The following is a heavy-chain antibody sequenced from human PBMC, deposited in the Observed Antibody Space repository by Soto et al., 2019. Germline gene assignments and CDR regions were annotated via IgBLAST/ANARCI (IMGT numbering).Heavy chain of an antibody. V-gene: IGHV3-66*01. Sequence: EVQLVESGGGLVQPGGSLRLSCAASGFTVSSNYMSWVRQAPGKGLAWVSVIYSGGSTYYADSVKCRFTISRDDSKTTLFLQMNLLRTADTAVYYCAMAKLLLPGLFDYWGQRTLVTVSS. CDR3: AMAKLLLPGLFDY. CDR1: GFTVSSNY. J-gene: IGHJ4*02. D-gene: IGHD1-26*01. CDR2: IYSGGST.